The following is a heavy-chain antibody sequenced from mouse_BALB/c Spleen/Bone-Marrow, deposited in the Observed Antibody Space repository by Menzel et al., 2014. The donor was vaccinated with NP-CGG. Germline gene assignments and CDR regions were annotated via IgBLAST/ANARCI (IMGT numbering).Heavy chain of an antibody. CDR3: TRGGFAY. CDR2: ISDGGNYT. CDR1: GFTFSDYY. J-gene: IGHJ3*01. Sequence: EVKLEESGGGLVKPGGSLKLSCAASGFTFSDYYMYWVRRTPEKRLEWVATISDGGNYTYYPDSVKGRFTISRDNAKNNLYLQMSSLKSEDTAMYFCTRGGFAYWGQGTLVTVSA. V-gene: IGHV5-4*02.